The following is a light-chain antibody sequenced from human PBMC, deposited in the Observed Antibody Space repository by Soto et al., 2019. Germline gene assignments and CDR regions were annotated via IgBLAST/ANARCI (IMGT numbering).Light chain of an antibody. CDR3: QQYENYWT. CDR1: QSISSW. Sequence: DIQMTQSPSTLSACVGDRVTITCRASQSISSWLAWYQQQPGKAPKLLIYKASSLESGVPSRFSGSGSGTEFSLTISNLQPDDCATYYCQQYENYWTFGQGTKVDIK. CDR2: KAS. J-gene: IGKJ1*01. V-gene: IGKV1-5*03.